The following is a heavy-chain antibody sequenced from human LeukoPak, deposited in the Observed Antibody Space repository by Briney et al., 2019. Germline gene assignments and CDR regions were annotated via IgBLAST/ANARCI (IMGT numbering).Heavy chain of an antibody. Sequence: GGSLRLSXAASGFTFSSYAMSWVRQAPGKGLEWVSAISGSGGSTYYADSVKGRFTIPRDNSKNTLYLQMNSLRAEDTAVYYCAKFSSRPYYYMDVWGKGTTVTVSS. D-gene: IGHD2-2*01. CDR1: GFTFSSYA. J-gene: IGHJ6*03. V-gene: IGHV3-23*01. CDR2: ISGSGGST. CDR3: AKFSSRPYYYMDV.